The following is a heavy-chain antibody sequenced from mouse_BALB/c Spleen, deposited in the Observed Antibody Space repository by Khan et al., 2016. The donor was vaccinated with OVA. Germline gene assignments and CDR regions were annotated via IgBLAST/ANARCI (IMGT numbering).Heavy chain of an antibody. Sequence: QVQLKQSGAELARPGASVKMSCKASGYTFTSYTIHWIKLRPGQGLEWIGYINPSNGYTNYNQKFKDKATLTADKSSTTAYMQLSSLTSDDSAISYSLRDGAYHKNDGWFAYWGQGTLVTVSA. CDR2: INPSNGYT. J-gene: IGHJ3*01. CDR3: LRDGAYHKNDGWFAY. CDR1: GYTFTSYT. V-gene: IGHV1-4*01. D-gene: IGHD2-12*01.